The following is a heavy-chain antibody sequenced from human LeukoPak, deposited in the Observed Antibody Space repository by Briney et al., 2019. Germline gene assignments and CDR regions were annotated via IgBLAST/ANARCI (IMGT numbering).Heavy chain of an antibody. V-gene: IGHV1-69*02. CDR3: ARPDYYYYDSSGYYYY. J-gene: IGHJ4*02. D-gene: IGHD3-22*01. CDR1: GGTFSSYT. CDR2: IIPILGIA. Sequence: SVKVSCKASGGTFSSYTISWVRQAPGQGLEWMGRIIPILGIANYAQKFQGRVAITADKSTSTAYMELSSLRSEDTAVYYCARPDYYYYDSSGYYYYWGQGTLVTVSS.